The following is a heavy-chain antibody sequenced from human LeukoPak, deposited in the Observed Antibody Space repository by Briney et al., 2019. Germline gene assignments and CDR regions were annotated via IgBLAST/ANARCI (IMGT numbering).Heavy chain of an antibody. J-gene: IGHJ3*02. CDR1: GDSVSGNSTA. V-gene: IGHV6-1*01. D-gene: IGHD5-24*01. Sequence: SQTLSLTCAISGDSVSGNSTACNWIRQSPSRGLEWLGRTYYRSKWYSDYAVSVKSRITINPDTSKNQFSLQLNSVTPEDTAVYYCARGGQGDGYSADEAFDMWGQGTMVTVSS. CDR3: ARGGQGDGYSADEAFDM. CDR2: TYYRSKWYS.